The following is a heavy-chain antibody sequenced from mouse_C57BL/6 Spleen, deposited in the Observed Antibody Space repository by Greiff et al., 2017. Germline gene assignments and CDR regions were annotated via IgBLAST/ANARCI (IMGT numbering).Heavy chain of an antibody. D-gene: IGHD3-2*01. J-gene: IGHJ4*01. CDR1: GYTFTSYW. CDR3: ARDSAGYSYGMDY. V-gene: IGHV1-52*01. Sequence: VQLQQPGAELVRPGSSVKLSCKASGYTFTSYWMHWVKQRPIQGLEWIGNIDPSDSAIHYNQKFKDKATLTVDNSSSTAYMQLSSLTSEDSAVYYGARDSAGYSYGMDYGGQGTSVTVSA. CDR2: IDPSDSAI.